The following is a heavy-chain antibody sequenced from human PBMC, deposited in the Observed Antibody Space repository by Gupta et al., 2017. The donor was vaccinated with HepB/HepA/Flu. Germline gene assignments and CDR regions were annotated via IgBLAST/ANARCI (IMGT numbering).Heavy chain of an antibody. CDR3: TRDGTGLDY. J-gene: IGHJ4*02. CDR2: INTDGSIT. Sequence: EVQLVESGGNLVQPGGSLRLSCAASGFTFSSYWMHWVRQAPGKGRVWVSRINTDGSITTNADSVKGRFTISRDNAKNMLYLQMNSLRADDTAVYYCTRDGTGLDYWGQGTLVTVSS. D-gene: IGHD5/OR15-5a*01. CDR1: GFTFSSYW. V-gene: IGHV3-74*01.